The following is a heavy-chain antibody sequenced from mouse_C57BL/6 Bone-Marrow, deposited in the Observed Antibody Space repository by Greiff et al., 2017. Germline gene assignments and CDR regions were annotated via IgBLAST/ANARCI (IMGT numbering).Heavy chain of an antibody. CDR2: IDPSDSYT. J-gene: IGHJ3*01. Sequence: QVQLQQPGAELVMPGASVKLSCKASGYTFTSYWMHWVKQRPGHGLEWIGEIDPSDSYTNYNQKFKGKSTLTVDKSSSTAYMQLSSLTSEDSAVYYCARDSNYVWFAYWGQGTLVTVSA. D-gene: IGHD2-5*01. V-gene: IGHV1-69*01. CDR1: GYTFTSYW. CDR3: ARDSNYVWFAY.